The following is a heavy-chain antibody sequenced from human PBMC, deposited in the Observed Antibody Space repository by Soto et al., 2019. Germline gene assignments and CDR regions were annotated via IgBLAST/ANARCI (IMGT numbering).Heavy chain of an antibody. J-gene: IGHJ4*02. Sequence: HPGGSLRLSCAASGFTFDDYAMHWVRQAPGKGLEWVSGISWNSGSIGYADSVKGRFTISRDNAKNSLYLQMNSLRAEDTALYYCAKTTRYNWNDAHPFDYWGQGTLVTVSS. CDR1: GFTFDDYA. V-gene: IGHV3-9*01. D-gene: IGHD1-20*01. CDR2: ISWNSGSI. CDR3: AKTTRYNWNDAHPFDY.